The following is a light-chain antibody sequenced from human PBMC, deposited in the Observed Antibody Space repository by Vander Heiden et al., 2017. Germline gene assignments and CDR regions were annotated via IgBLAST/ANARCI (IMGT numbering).Light chain of an antibody. Sequence: DILMPPSPDPLAVPSRERATINPKSSPRALYSSNNKNYLAWYRQKPGQPPKLLIYWASTREAGVPDRFSGSGSGTDFTLTISSLQAEDVAVYYCQQYYSTPPYTFGPGTKVDIK. J-gene: IGKJ3*01. CDR3: QQYYSTPPYT. CDR1: PRALYSSNNKNY. CDR2: WAS. V-gene: IGKV4-1*01.